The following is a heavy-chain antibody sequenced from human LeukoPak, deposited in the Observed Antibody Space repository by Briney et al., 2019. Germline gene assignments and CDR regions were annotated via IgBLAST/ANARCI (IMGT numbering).Heavy chain of an antibody. D-gene: IGHD5-12*01. V-gene: IGHV4-30-4*01. CDR1: GGPISCGDYY. CDR3: ARELFLEYSGYDLEKYNWFDP. Sequence: PSETLSLTCTVSGGPISCGDYYWSWIRQPPGKGLEWIGYIYYSGSTYYNPSLKSRVSIAVDTSKNQFSLKLSSVTAADTAVYYYARELFLEYSGYDLEKYNWFDPWGQETLVTVSS. CDR2: IYYSGST. J-gene: IGHJ5*02.